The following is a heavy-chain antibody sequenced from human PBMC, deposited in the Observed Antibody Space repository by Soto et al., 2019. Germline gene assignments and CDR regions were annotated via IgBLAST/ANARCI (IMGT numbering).Heavy chain of an antibody. V-gene: IGHV1-3*01. CDR1: GYTFTSYA. Sequence: ASVKVSCKASGYTFTSYAMHWVRQAPGQRLEWMGWINAGNGNTKYSQKFQGRVTITRDTSASTAYMELSSLRSEDTAVYYCASTEALWFGELLTLLPGRGPMDVWGQGTTVTVSS. J-gene: IGHJ6*02. CDR2: INAGNGNT. CDR3: ASTEALWFGELLTLLPGRGPMDV. D-gene: IGHD3-10*01.